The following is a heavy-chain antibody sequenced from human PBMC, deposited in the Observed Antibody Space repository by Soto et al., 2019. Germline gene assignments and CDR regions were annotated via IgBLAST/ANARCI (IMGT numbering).Heavy chain of an antibody. CDR1: GFTFSSYW. V-gene: IGHV3-7*01. J-gene: IGHJ4*02. Sequence: PGGSLRLSCAASGFTFSSYWMSWVRQAPGKGLEWVANIKQDGSEKYYVDSVKGRFTISRDNAKNSLYLQMNSLRAEDTAVYYCARVGSQRKTYYFDYWGQGTLVTVS. D-gene: IGHD2-2*01. CDR3: ARVGSQRKTYYFDY. CDR2: IKQDGSEK.